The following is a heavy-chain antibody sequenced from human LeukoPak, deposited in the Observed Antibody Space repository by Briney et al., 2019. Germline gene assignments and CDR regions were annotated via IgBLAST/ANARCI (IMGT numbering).Heavy chain of an antibody. J-gene: IGHJ4*02. CDR1: GFNFSISY. D-gene: IGHD3-10*01. Sequence: GGSLRLSCTASGFNFSISYMMWVRQAPGEGLEWVARIKEDGSDIYYVDSVKGRFTISRDNAKNSLYLQMDSLRAEDTAVYYCATGGAQFGRFEYWGQGSLVTVSS. CDR3: ATGGAQFGRFEY. CDR2: IKEDGSDI. V-gene: IGHV3-7*01.